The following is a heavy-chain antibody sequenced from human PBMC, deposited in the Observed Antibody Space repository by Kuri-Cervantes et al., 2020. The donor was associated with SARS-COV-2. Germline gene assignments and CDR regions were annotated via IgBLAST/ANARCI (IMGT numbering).Heavy chain of an antibody. J-gene: IGHJ6*03. V-gene: IGHV4-59*12. CDR2: IYYSGST. CDR3: ARQHLGYYMDV. D-gene: IGHD6-13*01. Sequence: GSLRLSCTVSGGSISSYYWSWIRQPPGKGLEWIGYIYYSGSTNYNPSLKSRVTISVDTSKNQFSLKLSSVTAADTAVYYCARQHLGYYMDVWGKGTTVTVSS. CDR1: GGSISSYY.